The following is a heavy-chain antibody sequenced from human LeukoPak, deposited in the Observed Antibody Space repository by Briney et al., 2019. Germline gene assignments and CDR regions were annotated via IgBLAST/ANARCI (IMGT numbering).Heavy chain of an antibody. CDR1: GFTFSTYW. D-gene: IGHD3-22*01. V-gene: IGHV3-7*01. Sequence: TGGSLRLSCAASGFTFSTYWMNWFRQTPGKGLEWVAKIKADGGEKDHVASVKGRFTISRDNAKNSLYLQMNSLRAEDTAVYYCAKDFVSYYDSSGYVDYWGQGTLVTVSS. J-gene: IGHJ4*02. CDR3: AKDFVSYYDSSGYVDY. CDR2: IKADGGEK.